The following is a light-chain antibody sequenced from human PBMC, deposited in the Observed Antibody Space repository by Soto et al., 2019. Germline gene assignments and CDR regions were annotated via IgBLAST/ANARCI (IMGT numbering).Light chain of an antibody. J-gene: IGKJ4*01. CDR3: QPPDT. CDR1: QGISSY. Sequence: DIQLTQSPSFLSASVGDRVTITCRASQGISSYLAWYQQKPGKAPKLLIYAASTLQSGVPSRFSGSGSGTEFTLTISSLQPEDFETYYCQPPDTFGGGTKVEIK. V-gene: IGKV1-9*01. CDR2: AAS.